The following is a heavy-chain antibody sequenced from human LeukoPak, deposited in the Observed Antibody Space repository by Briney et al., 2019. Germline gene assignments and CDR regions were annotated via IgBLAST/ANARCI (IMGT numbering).Heavy chain of an antibody. CDR2: ISWNSGSI. D-gene: IGHD5-18*01. Sequence: AGGSLRLSCAASGFTFDDYAMHWVRQAPGKGLEWVSGISWNSGSIGYADSVKGRFTISRDNAKNSLYLQMNSLRAEDMALYYCVKDGPWRGYSYGYFDYWGQGTLVTVSS. CDR1: GFTFDDYA. J-gene: IGHJ4*02. CDR3: VKDGPWRGYSYGYFDY. V-gene: IGHV3-9*03.